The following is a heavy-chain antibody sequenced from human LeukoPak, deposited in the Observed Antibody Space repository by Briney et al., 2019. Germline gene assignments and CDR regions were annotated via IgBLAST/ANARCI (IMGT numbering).Heavy chain of an antibody. CDR3: ARVKEETSATSPDYFQH. J-gene: IGHJ1*01. D-gene: IGHD3-10*01. Sequence: SVTVSCKASGGTFSSYAISWVRQAPGQGREWMGRSIPILGIANYAQKFQGRVTITADKSTSTAYMELSSLRAEDTAVCYCARVKEETSATSPDYFQHWGQGTLVTVSS. CDR2: SIPILGIA. V-gene: IGHV1-69*04. CDR1: GGTFSSYA.